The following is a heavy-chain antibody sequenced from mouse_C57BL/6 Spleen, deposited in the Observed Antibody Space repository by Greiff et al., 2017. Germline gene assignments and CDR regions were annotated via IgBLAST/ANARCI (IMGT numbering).Heavy chain of an antibody. CDR2: IYPGDGDT. D-gene: IGHD1-1*02. J-gene: IGHJ2*01. CDR3: ASIPLWPTTGFDY. V-gene: IGHV1-82*01. CDR1: GYAFSSSW. Sequence: QVQLQQSGPELVKPGASVKISCKASGYAFSSSWMNWVKQRPGKGLEWIGRIYPGDGDTNYNGKFKGKATLTADKSSSTAYMQLSILTSEDSAVYFGASIPLWPTTGFDYWGQGTTLTVSS.